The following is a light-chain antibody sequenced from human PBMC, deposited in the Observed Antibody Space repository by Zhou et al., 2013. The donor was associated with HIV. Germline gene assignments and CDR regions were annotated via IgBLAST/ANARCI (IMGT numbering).Light chain of an antibody. J-gene: IGKJ5*01. CDR2: GAS. CDR1: QSVSSSL. V-gene: IGKV3-20*01. CDR3: QQYGSSPPIT. Sequence: EIVLTQFPDTLTLSPGERATLSCRASQSVSSSLLAWYQQKPGQAPRLLIYGASSRATGIPDRFSGSGSGTDFTLTISRLEPEDFAVYYCQQYGSSPPITFGQGTRLEIK.